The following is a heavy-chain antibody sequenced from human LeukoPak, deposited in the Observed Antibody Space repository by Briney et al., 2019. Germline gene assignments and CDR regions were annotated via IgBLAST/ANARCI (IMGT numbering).Heavy chain of an antibody. CDR2: VDPEDGET. J-gene: IGHJ5*02. CDR3: ANSRFDP. CDR1: GYTFTDYY. V-gene: IGHV1-69-2*01. D-gene: IGHD2/OR15-2a*01. Sequence: ASVKVSCXASGYTFTDYYMHWVQQAPGKGLEWMGLVDPEDGETIYAEKFQGRVTITADTSTDTAYMELSSLRSEDTAVYYCANSRFDPWGQGTLVTVSS.